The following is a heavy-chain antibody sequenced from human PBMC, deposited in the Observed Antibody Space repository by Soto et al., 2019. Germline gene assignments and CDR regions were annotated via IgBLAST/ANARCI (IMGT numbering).Heavy chain of an antibody. CDR1: GFTFSSYS. V-gene: IGHV3-21*01. D-gene: IGHD2-2*01. Sequence: PGGSLRLSRAASGFTFSSYSMNWLRQAPGKGLEWVSSISSSSSYIYYADSVKGRFTISRDNAKNSLCRQMNSLRAECTAVYYCARDTDIVVVPAADCYYGMEVWGQGTTLTASS. J-gene: IGHJ6*02. CDR2: ISSSSSYI. CDR3: ARDTDIVVVPAADCYYGMEV.